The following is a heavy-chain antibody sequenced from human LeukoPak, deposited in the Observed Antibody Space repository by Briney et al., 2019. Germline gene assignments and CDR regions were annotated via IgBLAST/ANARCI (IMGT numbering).Heavy chain of an antibody. V-gene: IGHV4-31*11. J-gene: IGHJ4*02. CDR3: ARGRSAAGNFDY. CDR1: GGSIGSGGYY. D-gene: IGHD6-13*01. Sequence: SETLSLTCAVSGGSIGSGGYYWSWIRHQPGKGLEWIGYIYSSGGTDYNPSLKSRLAISVDTPKNQFSLKVTFVTAADTAVYYCARGRSAAGNFDYWGQGTLVTVYS. CDR2: IYSSGGT.